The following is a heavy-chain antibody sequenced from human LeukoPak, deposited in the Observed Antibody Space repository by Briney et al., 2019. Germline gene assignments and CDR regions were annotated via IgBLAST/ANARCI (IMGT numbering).Heavy chain of an antibody. V-gene: IGHV3-53*01. CDR1: GFTVSSNY. CDR2: IYSGGST. Sequence: GGSLRLSCAASGFTVSSNYMSWVRQAPGKGLEWVSVIYSGGSTYYADSVKGRFTISRDNSKNTLYLQMNSLRAEDTAVYYCARDGPAAHFDYWGEGTLVTVSS. D-gene: IGHD2-2*01. J-gene: IGHJ4*02. CDR3: ARDGPAAHFDY.